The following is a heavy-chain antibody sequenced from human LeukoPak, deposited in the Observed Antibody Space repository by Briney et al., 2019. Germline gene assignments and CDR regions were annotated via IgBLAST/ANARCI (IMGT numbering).Heavy chain of an antibody. V-gene: IGHV3-7*03. J-gene: IGHJ3*01. CDR3: ARSSYSSSSSV. Sequence: GGCLRLSCAAAVLTFSSYTMSWVRQTPGKGLEWVVSINSDGSEGYYADVVKGRFTISRDNAKNSLYLQINSLRAEDTAVYYCARSSYSSSSSVWGQGTMVTVSS. CDR1: VLTFSSYT. CDR2: INSDGSEG. D-gene: IGHD6-6*01.